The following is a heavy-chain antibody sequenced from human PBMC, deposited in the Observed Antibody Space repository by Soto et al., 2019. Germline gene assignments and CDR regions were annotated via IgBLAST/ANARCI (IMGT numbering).Heavy chain of an antibody. CDR2: IKQDGSEK. Sequence: EVQLVEFGGDLVQPGGSLRVSCAASGFTFRNYWMSWVRQAPGKGLEWVANIKQDGSEKNYVDSVKGRFTISRDNAKNSLHLEMNSLRVEDTAVYHCARDAYGTGSSDIWGQGTMVTASS. CDR1: GFTFRNYW. CDR3: ARDAYGTGSSDI. J-gene: IGHJ3*02. V-gene: IGHV3-7*01. D-gene: IGHD3-10*01.